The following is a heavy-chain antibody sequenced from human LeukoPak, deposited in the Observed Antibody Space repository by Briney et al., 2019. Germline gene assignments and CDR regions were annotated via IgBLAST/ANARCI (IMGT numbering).Heavy chain of an antibody. Sequence: GGSLRLSCAASGFTFSFYSMHWVRQAPGKGLEWVSYISSGSTTIYYADSVKGRHTVSRDNAKNSLYLQINSLRDDDTAVYYCARGEDYWGQGTLVTVSS. CDR2: ISSGSTTI. J-gene: IGHJ4*02. CDR1: GFTFSFYS. V-gene: IGHV3-48*02. CDR3: ARGEDY.